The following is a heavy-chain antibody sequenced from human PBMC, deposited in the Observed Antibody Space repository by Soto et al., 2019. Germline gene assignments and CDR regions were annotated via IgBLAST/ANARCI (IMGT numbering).Heavy chain of an antibody. CDR2: IDSSSSTI. Sequence: EVQLVESGGGLVQPGGSLRLSCAASGFTFSTYSMNWVRQAPGKGLEWVSSIDSSSSTIYYADSVKGRFDISRDNAKNSLYLHMNSLRDEDTAVYYCARTAYCESCRCPPEVPYWGQGTLVTVSS. D-gene: IGHD2-21*01. J-gene: IGHJ4*02. V-gene: IGHV3-48*02. CDR3: ARTAYCESCRCPPEVPY. CDR1: GFTFSTYS.